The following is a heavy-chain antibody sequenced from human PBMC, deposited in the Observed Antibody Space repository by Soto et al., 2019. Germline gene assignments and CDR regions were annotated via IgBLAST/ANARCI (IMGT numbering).Heavy chain of an antibody. Sequence: QLQLQESGSGLVKPSQTLSLTCAVSGGSISSGGYSWSWIRQPPGKGLEWIGYIYHSGSTYYNPSLQSRVTISVGRAKNQFPLKLSSVTAADTAVYYCAAGGIFGVVPLGYWGQGTLVTVSS. CDR3: AAGGIFGVVPLGY. V-gene: IGHV4-30-2*01. CDR2: IYHSGST. J-gene: IGHJ4*02. CDR1: GGSISSGGYS. D-gene: IGHD3-3*01.